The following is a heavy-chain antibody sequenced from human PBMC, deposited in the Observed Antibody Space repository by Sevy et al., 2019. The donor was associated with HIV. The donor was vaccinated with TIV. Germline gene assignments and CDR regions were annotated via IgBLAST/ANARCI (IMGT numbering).Heavy chain of an antibody. J-gene: IGHJ3*02. CDR2: ISWNSGSI. V-gene: IGHV3-9*01. CDR3: AKAAEDFDNDSSGSDAFDI. Sequence: GGSLRLSCAASGFTFDDYAMHWVRQAPGKGLEWVSGISWNSGSIGYADSVKGRFTISRDNAKNSLYLQMNSLRAEDTALYYCAKAAEDFDNDSSGSDAFDIWGQGTMVTVSS. CDR1: GFTFDDYA. D-gene: IGHD3-22*01.